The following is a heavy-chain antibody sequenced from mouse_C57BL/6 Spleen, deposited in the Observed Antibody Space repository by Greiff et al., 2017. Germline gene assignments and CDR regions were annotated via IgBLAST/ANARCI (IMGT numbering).Heavy chain of an antibody. CDR3: GGDYYDSRDWYFDV. J-gene: IGHJ1*03. CDR2: INPSNGGT. Sequence: QVQLKQPGTELVKPGASVKLSCKASGYTFTSYWMHWVKQRPGQGLEWIGNINPSNGGTNYNEKFKSKATLTVDKSSSTAYMQRSSLTSEDSAVYYCGGDYYDSRDWYFDVWGTGTTVTVSS. CDR1: GYTFTSYW. D-gene: IGHD1-1*01. V-gene: IGHV1-53*01.